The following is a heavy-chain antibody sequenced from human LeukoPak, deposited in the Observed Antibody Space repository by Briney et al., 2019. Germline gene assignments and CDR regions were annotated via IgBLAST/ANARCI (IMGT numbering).Heavy chain of an antibody. CDR3: AELGITMIGGV. V-gene: IGHV3-23*01. CDR2: LDNNGDNT. J-gene: IGHJ6*04. Sequence: SGGYLRLSCVGSGYTFTTYGMSWVRKAPGKGLEWVSGLDNNGDNTYYADSVKGRFTISRDNAKNSLYLQMNSLRAEDTAVYYCAELGITMIGGVWGKGTTVTISS. D-gene: IGHD3-10*02. CDR1: GYTFTTYG.